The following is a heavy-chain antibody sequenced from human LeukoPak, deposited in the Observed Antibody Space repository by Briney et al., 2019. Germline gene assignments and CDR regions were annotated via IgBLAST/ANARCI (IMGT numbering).Heavy chain of an antibody. CDR3: ARCYGDYGYNWSDP. J-gene: IGHJ5*02. D-gene: IGHD4-17*01. V-gene: IGHV1-69*04. CDR1: GGTFSSYA. CDR2: IIPIFGIA. Sequence: GASVKVSCKASGGTFSSYAISWVRQAPGQGLEWMGRIIPIFGIANYAQKFQGRVTITADKSTSTAYMELSSLRSEDTAVYYCARCYGDYGYNWSDPWGQGTLVTVSS.